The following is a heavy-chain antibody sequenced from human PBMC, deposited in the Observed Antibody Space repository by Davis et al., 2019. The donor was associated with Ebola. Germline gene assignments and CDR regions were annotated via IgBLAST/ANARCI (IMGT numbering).Heavy chain of an antibody. CDR3: ARDSSGRGFDI. CDR2: ISSSSSYI. CDR1: GFTFTSYT. J-gene: IGHJ3*02. V-gene: IGHV3-21*01. Sequence: GGSLRLSCAASGFTFTSYTMNWVRQAPGKGLEWVSSISSSSSYIYYADSVKGRFTISRDNVKNSLYLQMNSLRAEDTAVYYCARDSSGRGFDIWGQGTMVTVSS. D-gene: IGHD5-12*01.